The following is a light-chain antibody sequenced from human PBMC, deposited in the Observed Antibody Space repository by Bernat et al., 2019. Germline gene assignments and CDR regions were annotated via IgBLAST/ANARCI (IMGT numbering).Light chain of an antibody. J-gene: IGLJ1*01. CDR2: DVS. CDR3: SSYAGRNIGV. V-gene: IGLV2-8*01. Sequence: QSALTQPPSASGSPGQSVTISCTGTSSDVGGYNYVSWYQQRPGKAPKLMIYDVSKRPSGVPDRFSGSKTGNTASLTVSGLQAGDEADYYCSSYAGRNIGVFGTETTVTVL. CDR1: SSDVGGYNY.